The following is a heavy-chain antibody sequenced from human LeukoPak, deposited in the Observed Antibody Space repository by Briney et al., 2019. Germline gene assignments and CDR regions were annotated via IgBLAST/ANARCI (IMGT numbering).Heavy chain of an antibody. J-gene: IGHJ4*02. CDR3: ARVRMGGED. CDR2: IYTSGST. D-gene: IGHD3-16*01. CDR1: GGSISSGSYY. V-gene: IGHV4-61*02. Sequence: SETLSLTCTVSGGSISSGSYYWSWIRQPAGKGLEWIGRIYTSGSTNYNPSLKSRVIISVDTSKNQFSLKLSSVTAADTAVYYCARVRMGGEDWGQGTLVTVSS.